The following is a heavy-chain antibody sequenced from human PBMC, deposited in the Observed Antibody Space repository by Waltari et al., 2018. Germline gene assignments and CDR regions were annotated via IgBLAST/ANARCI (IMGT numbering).Heavy chain of an antibody. V-gene: IGHV4-38-2*01. Sequence: QVQLQESGPGLVKPSETLSLTCDVSGYSINSGYYWGWIRQSPGKGLEWIATIYHAGDTFYNPSLKSRVTISMDTSKNQFSLKLNSVTAADTAVYFCSRQVLGYCTSAACRRLESWVQGTLVTVSS. CDR3: SRQVLGYCTSAACRRLES. J-gene: IGHJ4*02. D-gene: IGHD2-2*03. CDR2: IYHAGDT. CDR1: GYSINSGYY.